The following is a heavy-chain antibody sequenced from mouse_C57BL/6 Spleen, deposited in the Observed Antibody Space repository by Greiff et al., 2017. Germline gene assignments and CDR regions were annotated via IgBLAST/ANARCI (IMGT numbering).Heavy chain of an antibody. V-gene: IGHV1-80*01. J-gene: IGHJ2*01. CDR1: GYAFSSYW. Sequence: LVESGAELVKPGASVKISCKASGYAFSSYWMNWVKQRPGQGLEWIGQIYPGDGDTNYNGKFKGKATLTADKSSSTAYMQLSSLTSEDAAVYFCARWGLENYFDYWGQGTTLTVSS. D-gene: IGHD2-2*01. CDR3: ARWGLENYFDY. CDR2: IYPGDGDT.